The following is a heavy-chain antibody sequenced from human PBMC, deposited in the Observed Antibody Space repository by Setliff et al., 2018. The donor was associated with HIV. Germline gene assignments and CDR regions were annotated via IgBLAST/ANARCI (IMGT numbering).Heavy chain of an antibody. Sequence: GESLKISCKASGYTFTHYWIGWVRQMPGKGLEWMGFVYPGDSDSRYSPSLQGQVTISADTSLKTAHLQWSSLKASDTATYFCARLNRGSTWSIASDRGFFDPWGQGTLVTVPS. CDR2: VYPGDSDS. CDR3: ARLNRGSTWSIASDRGFFDP. V-gene: IGHV5-51*01. CDR1: GYTFTHYW. D-gene: IGHD3-10*01. J-gene: IGHJ5*02.